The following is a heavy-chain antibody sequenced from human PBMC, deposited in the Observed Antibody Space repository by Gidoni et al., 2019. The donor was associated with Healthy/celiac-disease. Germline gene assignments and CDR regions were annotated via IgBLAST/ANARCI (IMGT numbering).Heavy chain of an antibody. CDR1: GFTFSSYA. V-gene: IGHV3-30-3*01. J-gene: IGHJ6*03. CDR3: ARPSGYGNYYYYMDV. CDR2: ISYDGSNK. Sequence: QVQLVESGGGVVQPGRSLRLSCEASGFTFSSYAMHWVRQAPGKGLEWVAVISYDGSNKYYADSVKGRFTISRDNSKNTLYLQMNSLRAEDTAVYYCARPSGYGNYYYYMDVWGKGTTVTVSS. D-gene: IGHD5-12*01.